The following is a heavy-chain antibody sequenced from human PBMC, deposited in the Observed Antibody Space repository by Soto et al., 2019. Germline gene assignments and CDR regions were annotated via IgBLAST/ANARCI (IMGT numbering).Heavy chain of an antibody. D-gene: IGHD6-19*01. V-gene: IGHV2-5*02. J-gene: IGHJ4*02. Sequence: QITLKESGPTLVKPTQTLTLTCTFSGFSLSSTRMAVGWIRQPPGKALEWLALIYWDDDKRYSPFLKSRLTITKDTSKNQVVLTMSKMDPVDTARYYCAHIVVAGLGYYFDYWGQGTLVTVSS. CDR3: AHIVVAGLGYYFDY. CDR2: IYWDDDK. CDR1: GFSLSSTRMA.